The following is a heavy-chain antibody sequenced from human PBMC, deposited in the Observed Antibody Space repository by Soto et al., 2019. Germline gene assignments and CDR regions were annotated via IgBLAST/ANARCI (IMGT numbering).Heavy chain of an antibody. V-gene: IGHV3-7*01. J-gene: IGHJ4*02. CDR1: GFTFSSYW. Sequence: EVQLVESGGGLVQPRGSLRLSCAASGFTFSSYWMSWVRQAPGKGLEWVANIKQDGSEKYYVDSVKGRFTISRDNAKNSLYLQMNSLRAEDTAVYYCARDHGDCDFDYWGQGTLVTVSS. CDR3: ARDHGDCDFDY. D-gene: IGHD2-21*02. CDR2: IKQDGSEK.